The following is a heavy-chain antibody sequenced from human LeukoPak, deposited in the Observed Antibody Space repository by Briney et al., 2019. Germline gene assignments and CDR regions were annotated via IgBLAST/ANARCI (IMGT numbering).Heavy chain of an antibody. CDR1: GGSISGYY. V-gene: IGHV4-59*08. CDR2: VHSSGST. CDR3: AKHVGLRYCDWSGPPGWFDP. J-gene: IGHJ5*02. Sequence: SETLSLTCTVSGGSISGYYWTWIRQPPGKGLEWIGYVHSSGSTNYNLSLQSRVPIQIHPSKIQFSLMLSSVTAADTAVYYCAKHVGLRYCDWSGPPGWFDPWGQGTLVTVSS. D-gene: IGHD3-9*01.